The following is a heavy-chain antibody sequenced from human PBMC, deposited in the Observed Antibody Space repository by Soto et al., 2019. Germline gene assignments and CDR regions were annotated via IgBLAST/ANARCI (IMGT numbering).Heavy chain of an antibody. J-gene: IGHJ5*02. CDR1: GFTFSDYY. CDR2: IRDSGRSI. Sequence: QVQLVESGGGLVKPGGSLRLSCAASGFTFSDYYMNWIRQAPGKGLEWVSYIRDSGRSIFYADFVKGRFTISRDSARKSLYLHMSSLRVEDTAVYYCARDTAFINSGFFDAWGQGTPVTVSS. CDR3: ARDTAFINSGFFDA. D-gene: IGHD3-22*01. V-gene: IGHV3-11*01.